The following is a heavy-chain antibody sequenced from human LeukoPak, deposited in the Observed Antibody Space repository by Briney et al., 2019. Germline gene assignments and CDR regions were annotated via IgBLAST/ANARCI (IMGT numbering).Heavy chain of an antibody. CDR2: IYYSGST. J-gene: IGHJ4*02. Sequence: SETLSLTCTVSGGSISSYSYYWGWIRQPPGKGLEWIGSIYYSGSTYYNPSLKSRVTISVDTSKNQFSLKLSSVTAADTAVYYCARQDCSSTSCYLDYWGQGTLVTVSS. D-gene: IGHD2-2*01. CDR1: GGSISSYSYY. V-gene: IGHV4-39*01. CDR3: ARQDCSSTSCYLDY.